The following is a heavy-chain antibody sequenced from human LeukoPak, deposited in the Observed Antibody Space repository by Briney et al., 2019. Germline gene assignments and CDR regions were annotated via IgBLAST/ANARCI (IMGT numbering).Heavy chain of an antibody. CDR3: ARDLEPEMTTVTSDY. J-gene: IGHJ4*02. CDR1: GFTFSSYS. CDR2: ISSSSSTI. Sequence: GGSLRLSCAASGFTFSSYSMNWVRQAPGKGLEWVSYISSSSSTIYYADSVKGRFTISRDNAKNSLYLQMNSLRDEDTAVYYCARDLEPEMTTVTSDYWGQGTLVTVSS. V-gene: IGHV3-48*02. D-gene: IGHD4-4*01.